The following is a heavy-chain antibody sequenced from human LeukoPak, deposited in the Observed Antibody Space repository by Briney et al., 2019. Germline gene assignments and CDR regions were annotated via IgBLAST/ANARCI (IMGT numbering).Heavy chain of an antibody. Sequence: SETLSLTCSVSGGSISSSSYYWGWIRQPPGKGLEWIGSMYSSGTTYYNPSLKSRVTISVDTSKNQFSLELSSVTAADTAVYYCARGRQDVTMIVVVMTAVSYYLDVWGKGTTVTVS. CDR3: ARGRQDVTMIVVVMTAVSYYLDV. J-gene: IGHJ6*03. CDR1: GGSISSSSYY. CDR2: MYSSGTT. D-gene: IGHD3-22*01. V-gene: IGHV4-39*07.